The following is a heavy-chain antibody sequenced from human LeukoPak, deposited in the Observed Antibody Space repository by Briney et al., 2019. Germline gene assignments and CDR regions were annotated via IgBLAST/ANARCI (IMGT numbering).Heavy chain of an antibody. CDR1: GFTLITYW. CDR3: ARPLMYYFGSETYYWFDP. J-gene: IGHJ5*02. V-gene: IGHV3-7*01. Sequence: TGGSLRLSCAASGFTLITYWMTWVRQAPGKGLEWVASIKQDGSVKYYVDSVKGRFTISRDNAKNSLYLQMNSLRAEDTAMYYCARPLMYYFGSETYYWFDPWGQGTLVTVSS. D-gene: IGHD3-10*01. CDR2: IKQDGSVK.